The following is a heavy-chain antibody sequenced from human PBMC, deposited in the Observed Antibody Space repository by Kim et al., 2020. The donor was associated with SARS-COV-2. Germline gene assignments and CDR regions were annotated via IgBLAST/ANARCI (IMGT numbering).Heavy chain of an antibody. CDR3: AKDLVTGTWALYGMDV. D-gene: IGHD1-7*01. Sequence: GGSLRLSCAASGFTFSSYAMHWVRQAPGKGLEWVAGIWYDGSNKYYADSVKGRFTISRDNSKNTLYLQMNSLRAEDTAVYYCAKDLVTGTWALYGMDVWGQGTTVTVSS. CDR2: IWYDGSNK. J-gene: IGHJ6*01. CDR1: GFTFSSYA. V-gene: IGHV3-33*06.